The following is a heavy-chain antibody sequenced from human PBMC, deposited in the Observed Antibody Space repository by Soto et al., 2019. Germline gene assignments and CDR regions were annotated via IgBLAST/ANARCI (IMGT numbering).Heavy chain of an antibody. CDR1: GYTFTSYY. D-gene: IGHD1-26*01. V-gene: IGHV1-46*01. CDR2: INPSGGST. CDR3: SRDFFLEGPYAGSGGDAFDI. J-gene: IGHJ3*02. Sequence: ASVKVSCKASGYTFTSYYMHWVRQAPGQGLEWMGLINPSGGSTSYAQKFQGRVTMTRDTSTSTVYMELSSLRSEDTAVYYCSRDFFLEGPYAGSGGDAFDIWGQGTMVTVSS.